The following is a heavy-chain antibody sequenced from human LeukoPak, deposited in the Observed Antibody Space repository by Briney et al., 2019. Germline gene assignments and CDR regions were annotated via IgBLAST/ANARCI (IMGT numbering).Heavy chain of an antibody. D-gene: IGHD3-9*01. Sequence: GGSLRLSCAASGFTFSSYSMNWVRQAPGKGLEWVSSISSSSSYIYYADSVKGRFTISRDNAKNSLYLQMNSLRAEDTAVYYCARVLRDDILTGYPYYYGKDVWGQGTTVTVSS. CDR3: ARVLRDDILTGYPYYYGKDV. CDR1: GFTFSSYS. CDR2: ISSSSSYI. J-gene: IGHJ6*02. V-gene: IGHV3-21*01.